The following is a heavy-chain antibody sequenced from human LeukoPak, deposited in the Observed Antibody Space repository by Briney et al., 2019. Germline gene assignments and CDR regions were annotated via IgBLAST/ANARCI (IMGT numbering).Heavy chain of an antibody. CDR3: AAGVVAADYYYYCYMDV. J-gene: IGHJ6*03. Sequence: PGGSLRLSCAASGFTFSSYSMNWVRQAPGKGLEWVSSISSGSSYIYYADSVKGRFTISRDKAKNSLHLQMNSLRAEDTAVYYCAAGVVAADYYYYCYMDVWGKGTTVTVSS. CDR2: ISSGSSYI. D-gene: IGHD2-15*01. V-gene: IGHV3-21*01. CDR1: GFTFSSYS.